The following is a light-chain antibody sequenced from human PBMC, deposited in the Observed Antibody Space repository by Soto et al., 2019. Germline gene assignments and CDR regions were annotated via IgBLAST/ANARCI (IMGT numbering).Light chain of an antibody. V-gene: IGKV1-39*01. CDR3: QQSYSTPPT. Sequence: DIQMTQSPSSLSASVGDIVTITCRASQSISSYLNWYQQEPGKAPKLLIYAASSLQSGVPSRFSGSGSGTDCTLTISSLQPEDVATYYCQQSYSTPPTLGQGTKVDIK. CDR1: QSISSY. J-gene: IGKJ1*01. CDR2: AAS.